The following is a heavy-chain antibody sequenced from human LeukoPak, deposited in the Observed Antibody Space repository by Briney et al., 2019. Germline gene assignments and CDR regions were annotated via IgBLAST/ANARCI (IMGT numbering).Heavy chain of an antibody. D-gene: IGHD3-3*01. CDR2: IYHSGST. CDR1: GGSISSGGYS. V-gene: IGHV4-30-2*01. Sequence: SETLSLTCAVSGGSISSGGYSWSWIRQPPGKGLEWIGYIYHSGSTYYNPSLKSRVTISVDRSKNQFPLKLSSVTAADTAVYYCAGTTYDFWSGYYRGDGMDVWGQGTTVTVSS. CDR3: AGTTYDFWSGYYRGDGMDV. J-gene: IGHJ6*02.